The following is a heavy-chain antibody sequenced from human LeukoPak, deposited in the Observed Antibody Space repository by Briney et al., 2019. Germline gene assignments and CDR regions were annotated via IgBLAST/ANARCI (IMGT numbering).Heavy chain of an antibody. D-gene: IGHD3-10*01. J-gene: IGHJ6*03. V-gene: IGHV3-23*01. CDR3: AKGYGSGSYYNIHYYYYMDV. CDR2: ISGSGGST. Sequence: GGTLRLSCAASGFTFSSYGMSWVRQAPGKGVEWVSAISGSGGSTYYADSVKGRFTISRDNSKNTLYLQMNSLRAEDTAVYYCAKGYGSGSYYNIHYYYYMDVWGKGTTVTISS. CDR1: GFTFSSYG.